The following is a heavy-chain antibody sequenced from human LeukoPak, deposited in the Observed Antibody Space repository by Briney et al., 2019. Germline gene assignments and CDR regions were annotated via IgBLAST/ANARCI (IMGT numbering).Heavy chain of an antibody. V-gene: IGHV2-5*02. CDR3: AHRGGSYCSGGSCYWFDP. CDR2: IYWDDDK. CDR1: GFSLSTSGVG. Sequence: ESGPTLVNPTQTLTLTCTFSGFSLSTSGVGVGWIRQPPGKALEWLALIYWDDDKRYSPSLKSRLTITKDTSKNQVVLTMTNMDPVDTATYYCAHRGGSYCSGGSCYWFDPWGQGTLVTVSS. J-gene: IGHJ5*02. D-gene: IGHD2-15*01.